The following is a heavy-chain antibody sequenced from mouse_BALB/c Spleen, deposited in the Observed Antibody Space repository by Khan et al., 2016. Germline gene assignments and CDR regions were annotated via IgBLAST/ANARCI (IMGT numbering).Heavy chain of an antibody. CDR1: GFDFSRYW. Sequence: EVKLLESGGGLVQPGGSLKLSCVASGFDFSRYWMGWVRQAPGNGLEWIGEINPDSSTINYTPSLKDKFIISRDNAKNTLYLQMSKVRSEDTALYYCASTCWYFDVWGAGTTVTVSS. V-gene: IGHV4-1*02. CDR2: INPDSSTI. CDR3: ASTCWYFDV. J-gene: IGHJ1*01.